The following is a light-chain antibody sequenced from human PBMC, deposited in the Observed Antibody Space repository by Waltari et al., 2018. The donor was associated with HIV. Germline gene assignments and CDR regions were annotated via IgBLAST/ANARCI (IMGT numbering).Light chain of an antibody. Sequence: QSALTPPASVSGSPGQSITISCTGTSSDVVSYNLVSWYQQHPGKAPKLMIYEGSKRPSGVSNRFSGSKSGNTASLTISGLQAEDEADYYCCSYAGSSTGVFGGGTKLTVL. J-gene: IGLJ3*02. CDR3: CSYAGSSTGV. CDR1: SSDVVSYNL. CDR2: EGS. V-gene: IGLV2-23*01.